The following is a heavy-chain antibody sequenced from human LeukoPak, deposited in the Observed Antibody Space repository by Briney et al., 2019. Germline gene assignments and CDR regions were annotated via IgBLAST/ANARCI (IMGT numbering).Heavy chain of an antibody. J-gene: IGHJ4*02. CDR2: IIPILGIA. CDR3: ASYSGSPYDPFGY. CDR1: GGTFSSYA. V-gene: IGHV1-69*04. D-gene: IGHD1-26*01. Sequence: SVKVSCKASGGTFSSYAISWVRQAPGQGLEWMGRIIPILGIANYAQKFQGRVTITADKSTSTAYMELSSLRSEDTAVYYCASYSGSPYDPFGYWGQGTLVTVSS.